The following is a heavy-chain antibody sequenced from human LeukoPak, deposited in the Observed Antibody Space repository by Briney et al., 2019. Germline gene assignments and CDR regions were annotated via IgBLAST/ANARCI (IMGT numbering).Heavy chain of an antibody. CDR2: MSYDGTNI. V-gene: IGHV3-30*04. Sequence: GGSLRLSCAGSGFTFSGYAFHWVRQAPGRGLDWVATMSYDGTNIYYPDSVKGRFTISRDSSKNTLYLQMNNLRPEDTALYYCARGFCTSTSCYIDYWGQGTLVTVSS. J-gene: IGHJ4*02. CDR1: GFTFSGYA. D-gene: IGHD2-2*01. CDR3: ARGFCTSTSCYIDY.